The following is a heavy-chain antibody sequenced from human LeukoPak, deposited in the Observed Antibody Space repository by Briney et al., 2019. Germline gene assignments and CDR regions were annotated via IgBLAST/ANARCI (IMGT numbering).Heavy chain of an antibody. J-gene: IGHJ2*01. V-gene: IGHV4-59*01. CDR1: GGSISSYY. CDR2: IYYRGSA. Sequence: KTSETLSLTCTVSGGSISSYYWSWIRQPPGKGLEWIGYIYYRGSASYNPSLRGRGTISIDAYRNQFSLQLSSVTAEDTAVYYCAREGYCSGATCLYWYFDLWGRGTLVTVSS. D-gene: IGHD2-15*01. CDR3: AREGYCSGATCLYWYFDL.